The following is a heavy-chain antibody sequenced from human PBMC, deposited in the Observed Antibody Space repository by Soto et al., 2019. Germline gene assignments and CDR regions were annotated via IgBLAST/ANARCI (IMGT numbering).Heavy chain of an antibody. V-gene: IGHV3-30*18. D-gene: IGHD3-3*01. Sequence: GGSLRLSCAASGFTFSSYGMHWVRQAPGKGLEWVAVISYDGSNKYYADSVKGRFTISRDNSKNTLYLQMNSLRAEDTAVYYCAKDLSLPRFWSGTPNGYGMDVWGQGTTVTVSS. CDR3: AKDLSLPRFWSGTPNGYGMDV. CDR1: GFTFSSYG. CDR2: ISYDGSNK. J-gene: IGHJ6*02.